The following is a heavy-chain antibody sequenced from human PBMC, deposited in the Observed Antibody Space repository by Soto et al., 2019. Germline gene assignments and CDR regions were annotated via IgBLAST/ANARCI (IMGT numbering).Heavy chain of an antibody. D-gene: IGHD3-22*01. CDR2: ISSSGDII. V-gene: IGHV3-11*01. CDR3: ERDIGYYASDGYFDY. CDR1: GCTFSDYY. J-gene: IGHJ4*02. Sequence: GWLRLAGSVSGCTFSDYYMSWVRQAAGKGLEWVSYISSSGDIIYYADSVKVRFTISRDNAKNSLYLQMNSLRAEDTAVYYCERDIGYYASDGYFDYWGQGTLVTVYS.